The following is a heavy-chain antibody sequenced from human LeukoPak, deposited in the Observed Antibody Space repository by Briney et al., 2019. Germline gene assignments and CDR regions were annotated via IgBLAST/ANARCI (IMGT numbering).Heavy chain of an antibody. J-gene: IGHJ4*02. Sequence: ASVKVSCKASGYTFTSYYIHWVRQAPGQGLEWMGVINPNGDSTSYAQKFQGRVTSTRDTSTSTVYMELSSLRSEDTAVHYCARSMIRGATYYFDYWGQGTLVTVSS. CDR2: INPNGDST. V-gene: IGHV1-46*01. D-gene: IGHD3-10*01. CDR1: GYTFTSYY. CDR3: ARSMIRGATYYFDY.